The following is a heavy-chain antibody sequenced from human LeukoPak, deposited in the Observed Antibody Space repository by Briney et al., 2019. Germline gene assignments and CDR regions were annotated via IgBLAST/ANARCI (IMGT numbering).Heavy chain of an antibody. CDR1: GGSISSGSYY. CDR3: ARRRGYTYGFSFDY. D-gene: IGHD5-18*01. Sequence: SQTLSLTCTVSGGSISSGSYYWSWIRQPAGKGLEWIGRIYTSGSTNYNPSLKSRVTISVDTSKNQFSLKLNSMTAADTAVYYCARRRGYTYGFSFDYWGQGTLVTVSS. CDR2: IYTSGST. V-gene: IGHV4-61*02. J-gene: IGHJ4*02.